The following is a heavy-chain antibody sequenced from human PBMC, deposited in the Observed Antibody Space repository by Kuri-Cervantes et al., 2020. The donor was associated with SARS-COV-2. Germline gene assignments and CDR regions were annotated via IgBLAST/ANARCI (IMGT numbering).Heavy chain of an antibody. CDR3: ASDLYDSSGYYFGTDY. J-gene: IGHJ4*02. D-gene: IGHD3-22*01. CDR1: GGSLGSGDYY. V-gene: IGHV4-30-4*08. Sequence: LRLSCTVSGGSLGSGDYYWTWVRQPPGKGLEWIGNIYYSGSAFYNPSLKSRVTMSLDMSKSQFSLKLTSVTAADTAVYYCASDLYDSSGYYFGTDYWGQGTLVTVSS. CDR2: IYYSGSA.